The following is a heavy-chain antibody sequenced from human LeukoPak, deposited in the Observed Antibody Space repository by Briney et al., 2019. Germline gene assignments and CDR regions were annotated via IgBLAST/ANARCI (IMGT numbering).Heavy chain of an antibody. CDR3: AREGGLGYCSGGSCYPTGADY. CDR1: GYTFTVYY. D-gene: IGHD2-15*01. J-gene: IGHJ4*02. CDR2: INPNSGGT. Sequence: ASVNVSCKAAGYTFTVYYMHWRRQAPGHGLEGMGWINPNSGGTNYEQKFQGRVTMTRDTSISTAYMELRRLRYDDTAVYYCAREGGLGYCSGGSCYPTGADYWGQGTLVTVSS. V-gene: IGHV1-2*02.